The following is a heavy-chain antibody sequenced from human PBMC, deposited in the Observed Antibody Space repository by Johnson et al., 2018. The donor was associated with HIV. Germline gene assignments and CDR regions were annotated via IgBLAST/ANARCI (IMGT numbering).Heavy chain of an antibody. D-gene: IGHD1-26*01. V-gene: IGHV3-66*02. J-gene: IGHJ3*02. CDR1: GFTVSTNY. CDR3: ARVRVGAFDI. Sequence: ESGGGVVQPGRSLRLSCAASGFTVSTNYMSWVRQAPGKGLEWVSLIYTGGSTFYADSVKGRFTISRDNSKNALYLQMNSLRAEDTAVYYCARVRVGAFDIWGQGTMVTVSS. CDR2: IYTGGST.